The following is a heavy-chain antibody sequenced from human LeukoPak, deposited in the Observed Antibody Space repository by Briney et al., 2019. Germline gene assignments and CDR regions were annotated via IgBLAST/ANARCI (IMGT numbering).Heavy chain of an antibody. CDR2: IYYSGST. CDR1: GGSISSGDYY. D-gene: IGHD6-6*01. J-gene: IGHJ4*02. CDR3: ARVEQLVIDY. Sequence: SETLSLTCTVSGGSISSGDYYWSWLRQPPGKGLEWIGYIYYSGSTYYNPSPKSRVTISVDTSKNQFSLKLSSVTAADTAVYYCARVEQLVIDYWGQGTLVTVSS. V-gene: IGHV4-30-4*01.